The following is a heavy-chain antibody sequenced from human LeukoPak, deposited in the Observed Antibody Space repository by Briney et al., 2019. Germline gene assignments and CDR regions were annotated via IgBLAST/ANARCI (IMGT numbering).Heavy chain of an antibody. V-gene: IGHV3-7*01. D-gene: IGHD3-10*01. J-gene: IGHJ4*02. CDR2: IKQDGSDK. Sequence: PGGSLRLSCAASGFTFSTYWMSWVRQAPGKGLERVASIKQDGSDKYYVDSVKGRFTISRDNAKNSLYLQMNSLRAEDTAVYYCARDPYYYGSGSYFDYWGQGTLVTVSS. CDR1: GFTFSTYW. CDR3: ARDPYYYGSGSYFDY.